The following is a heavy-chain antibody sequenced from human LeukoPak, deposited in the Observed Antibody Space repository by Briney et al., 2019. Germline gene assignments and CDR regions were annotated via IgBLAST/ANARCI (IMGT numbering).Heavy chain of an antibody. D-gene: IGHD3-22*01. CDR3: ATLYYEATN. V-gene: IGHV5-51*01. Sequence: GESLKISCKGSGYSFTNYWIGWVRQMPGKGLEWMGIIYPGDSAGDSDTRYSPSFRGQVTISADKSISTAYLQWSSLKASDTAMYYCATLYYEATNWGQGTLVTVSS. CDR2: IYPGDSAGDSDT. CDR1: GYSFTNYW. J-gene: IGHJ4*02.